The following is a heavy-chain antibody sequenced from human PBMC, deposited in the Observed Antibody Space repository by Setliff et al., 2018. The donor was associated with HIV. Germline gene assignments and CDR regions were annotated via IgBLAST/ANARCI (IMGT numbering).Heavy chain of an antibody. Sequence: ASVKVSCKTSGYTFSKYPIHWLRQAPGQRPEWMGWVNTGKGDTNYSQRFQDRLTITTDSSSSSFYMELSSLSSDDTAIYYCARDRFTVTSSIFGFWGHGTLVTVSS. D-gene: IGHD4-17*01. CDR2: VNTGKGDT. CDR3: ARDRFTVTSSIFGF. V-gene: IGHV1-3*04. CDR1: GYTFSKYP. J-gene: IGHJ4*01.